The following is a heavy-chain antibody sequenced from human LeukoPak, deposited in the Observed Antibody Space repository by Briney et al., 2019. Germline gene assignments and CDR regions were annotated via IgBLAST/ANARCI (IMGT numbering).Heavy chain of an antibody. CDR1: GFTFSNYA. CDR3: AKKGAVTATGYFDY. Sequence: GGSLRLSCAASGFTFSNYAMSWVRQAPGKGLEWVSGITNSGGGTFYADSVKGRFTISRDNSKNTLYLQMNSLRAEDTAIYYCAKKGAVTATGYFDYWGQGTLVTVSS. V-gene: IGHV3-23*01. CDR2: ITNSGGGT. J-gene: IGHJ4*02. D-gene: IGHD2-21*02.